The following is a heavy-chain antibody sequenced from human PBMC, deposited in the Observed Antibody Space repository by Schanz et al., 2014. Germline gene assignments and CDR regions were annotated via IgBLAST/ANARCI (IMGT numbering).Heavy chain of an antibody. Sequence: EVQLVESGGGLVKPGGSLRLSCAASGFTFRGYAMSWVRQAPGKGLEWVSAISGSGGSTYYADSVKGRFTISRDNSKNTLYLQMNSLRPEDTAVYYCARGGFGEVSYFDYWGQGTLVTVSS. CDR3: ARGGFGEVSYFDY. CDR1: GFTFRGYA. D-gene: IGHD3-10*01. V-gene: IGHV3-23*04. CDR2: ISGSGGST. J-gene: IGHJ4*02.